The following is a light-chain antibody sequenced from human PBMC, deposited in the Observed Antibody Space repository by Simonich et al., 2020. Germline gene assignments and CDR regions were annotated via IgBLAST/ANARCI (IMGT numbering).Light chain of an antibody. V-gene: IGKV1-5*03. J-gene: IGKJ1*01. Sequence: DIQMTQSPSTLSASVGERVTITCRASQSISSWLAWYQQKPRKAPKLRIYKAASVESGGPSRFSGSGSGTEFTLTISSLQPDEFATYYCQQYNSYSPWTFGQGTKVEIK. CDR1: QSISSW. CDR3: QQYNSYSPWT. CDR2: KAA.